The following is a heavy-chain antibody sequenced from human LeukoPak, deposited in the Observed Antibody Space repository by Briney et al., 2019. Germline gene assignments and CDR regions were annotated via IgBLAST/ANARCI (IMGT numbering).Heavy chain of an antibody. CDR3: AKDHGDYAFDY. CDR1: GFTFSSYG. J-gene: IGHJ4*02. D-gene: IGHD4-17*01. V-gene: IGHV3-30*18. CDR2: ISYDGSNK. Sequence: PGRSLRLSCAASGFTFSSYGMHWVRQAPGKGLEWVAVISYDGSNKYYADSVKGRFTISRDNSKNTLYLQMNSLRAEDTAVYYCAKDHGDYAFDYWGQGTLVTVSS.